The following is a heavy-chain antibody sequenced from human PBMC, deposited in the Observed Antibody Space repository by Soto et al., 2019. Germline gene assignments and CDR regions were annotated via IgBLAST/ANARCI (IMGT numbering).Heavy chain of an antibody. CDR3: ARDRYSGSGNYYNFYSAMDV. CDR2: IFHSGST. D-gene: IGHD3-10*01. Sequence: PSETLSLTCTVSGGSINSGDYYWTWVRQPPGKGLEWIGNIFHSGSTYYTPSLQSRVTISLDTSKNHFSLKLSSVTPADTAVYYCARDRYSGSGNYYNFYSAMDVWGQGTTVTVSS. CDR1: GGSINSGDYY. V-gene: IGHV4-30-4*01. J-gene: IGHJ6*02.